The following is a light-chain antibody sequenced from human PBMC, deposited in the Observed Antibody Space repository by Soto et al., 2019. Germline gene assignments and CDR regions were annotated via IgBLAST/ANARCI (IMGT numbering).Light chain of an antibody. V-gene: IGKV1-5*03. Sequence: DIPMTQSPSTLSASVGDRVTITCRASQSISSWLAWYQQKPGKAPKLLIYKASSLESGVPSGFSGSGSGTEFTLTISSLQPDDFATYYCQQYNNYPWTFGQGTKVEIK. J-gene: IGKJ1*01. CDR1: QSISSW. CDR2: KAS. CDR3: QQYNNYPWT.